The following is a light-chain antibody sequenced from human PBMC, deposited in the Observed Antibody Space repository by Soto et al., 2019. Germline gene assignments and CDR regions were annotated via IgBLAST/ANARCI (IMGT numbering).Light chain of an antibody. CDR3: QQYYSYPHT. CDR2: AAS. J-gene: IGKJ2*01. V-gene: IGKV1-8*01. CDR1: QGISSY. Sequence: AIRMTQSPSSFSASTGDRVTITCRASQGISSYLAWYQQKPGKAPKLLIYAASTLQSGVPSRFSGSGSGTDFTLTISCLQSEDFATYYCQQYYSYPHTFGQGTKVDNK.